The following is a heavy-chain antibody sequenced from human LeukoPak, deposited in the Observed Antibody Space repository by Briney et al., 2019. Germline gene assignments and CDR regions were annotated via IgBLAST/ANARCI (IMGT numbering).Heavy chain of an antibody. J-gene: IGHJ3*02. CDR2: ISYDGSNK. Sequence: GGSLRLSCAASGFTFSSYLMHWVRQAPGKGLEWVAVISYDGSNKHYADSVKGRFTISRDNSKNTLYLQMNSPRAEDTAVYYCAKGNSGYYNDAFDIWGQGTMVTVSS. CDR1: GFTFSSYL. CDR3: AKGNSGYYNDAFDI. D-gene: IGHD3-22*01. V-gene: IGHV3-30*04.